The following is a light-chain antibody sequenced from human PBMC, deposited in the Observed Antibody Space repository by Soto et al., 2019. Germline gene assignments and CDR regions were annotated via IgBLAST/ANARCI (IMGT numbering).Light chain of an antibody. CDR1: SSDVGAYKY. Sequence: QSALTKPASVSVSPGQSITISCTGTSSDVGAYKYVSWHQQHPGKAPKLMIYDVSDRPSGVSDRFSGSKSGNTASLTISGLQAEDEADYYCSSYTGGSTSYVFGTGTKVTVL. CDR3: SSYTGGSTSYV. V-gene: IGLV2-14*03. J-gene: IGLJ1*01. CDR2: DVS.